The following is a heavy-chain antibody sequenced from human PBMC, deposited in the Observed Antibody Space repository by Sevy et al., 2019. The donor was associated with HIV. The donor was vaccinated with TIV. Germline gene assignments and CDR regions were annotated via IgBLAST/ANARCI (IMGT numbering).Heavy chain of an antibody. Sequence: KQSQTLSLTCAVSGGSISSSNWWSWVRQPPGKGLEWIGEIYRSGSTNYNPSLKSRVTISVDKSKNQFSLKLSSVTAADTAVYYCARGCTNSGSKSRNWFDPWGQGTLVTVSS. J-gene: IGHJ5*02. V-gene: IGHV4-4*02. D-gene: IGHD2-8*01. CDR1: GGSISSSNW. CDR3: ARGCTNSGSKSRNWFDP. CDR2: IYRSGST.